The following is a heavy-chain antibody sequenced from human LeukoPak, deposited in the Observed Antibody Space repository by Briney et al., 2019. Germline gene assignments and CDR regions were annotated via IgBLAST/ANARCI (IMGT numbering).Heavy chain of an antibody. CDR3: AKDRVGAREHDY. CDR1: GFTFSSYA. CDR2: ISGNGGST. V-gene: IGHV3-23*01. J-gene: IGHJ4*02. D-gene: IGHD1-26*01. Sequence: LPGGSLRLSCAASGFTFSSYAMNWVRQAPGKGLEWVSTISGNGGSTYYADSVKGRFTISRDNSKNTLYLQMNSLRAEDTAVYYCAKDRVGAREHDYWGQGTLVTVSS.